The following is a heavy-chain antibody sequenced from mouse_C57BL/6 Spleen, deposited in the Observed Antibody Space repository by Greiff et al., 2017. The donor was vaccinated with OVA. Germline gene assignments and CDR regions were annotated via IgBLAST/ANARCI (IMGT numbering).Heavy chain of an antibody. CDR2: ISDGGSYT. CDR1: GFTFSSYA. V-gene: IGHV5-4*01. CDR3: ARADDYEGFAY. Sequence: EVQVVESGGGLVKPGGSLKLSCAASGFTFSSYAMSWVRQTPEKRLEWVATISDGGSYTYYPDNVKGRFTISRDNAKNNLYLQMSHLKSEDTAMYYCARADDYEGFAYWGQGTLVTVSA. J-gene: IGHJ3*01. D-gene: IGHD2-4*01.